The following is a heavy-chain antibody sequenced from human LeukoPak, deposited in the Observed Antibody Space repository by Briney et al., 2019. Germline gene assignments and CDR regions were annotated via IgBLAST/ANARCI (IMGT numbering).Heavy chain of an antibody. CDR1: GFTFSSYS. CDR3: ARESSSHQYYYYYMDV. J-gene: IGHJ6*03. D-gene: IGHD2-15*01. Sequence: GGSLRLSCAASGFTFSSYSMNWVRQAPGKGLEWVSSISSSSSYIYYADSVKGRFTISRDNAKNSLYLQMNSLRAEDTTVYYCARESSSHQYYYYYMDVWGKGTTVTISS. CDR2: ISSSSSYI. V-gene: IGHV3-21*01.